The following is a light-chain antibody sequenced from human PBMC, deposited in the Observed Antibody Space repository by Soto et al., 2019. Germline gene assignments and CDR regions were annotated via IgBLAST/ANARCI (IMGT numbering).Light chain of an antibody. CDR3: QQSYSIPYT. Sequence: DLQMTQSPSSLSASVGDRVTITCRASQSISSYLNWYQQKPGKAPKLLIYAASSLQSAVPSKFSGSGSGTDFTLTISSLQPEDFATYYCQQSYSIPYTFGQGTKLEIK. J-gene: IGKJ2*01. CDR2: AAS. CDR1: QSISSY. V-gene: IGKV1-39*01.